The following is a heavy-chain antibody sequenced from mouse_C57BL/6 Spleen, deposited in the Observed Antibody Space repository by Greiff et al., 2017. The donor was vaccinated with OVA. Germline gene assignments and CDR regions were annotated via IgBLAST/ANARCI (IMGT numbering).Heavy chain of an antibody. D-gene: IGHD1-1*01. CDR2: INPNNGGT. Sequence: EVQLQQSGPELVKPGASVKMSCKASGYTFTDYNMHWVKQSHGKSLEWIGYINPNNGGTRYNQKFQGKATLTANKSSSTAYLELRSLTSEDSAVYYCARDYYGSRGYFDVWGTGTTVTVSS. V-gene: IGHV1-22*01. CDR3: ARDYYGSRGYFDV. CDR1: GYTFTDYN. J-gene: IGHJ1*03.